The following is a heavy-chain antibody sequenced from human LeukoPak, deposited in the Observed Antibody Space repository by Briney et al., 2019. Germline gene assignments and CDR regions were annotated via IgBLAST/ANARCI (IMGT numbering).Heavy chain of an antibody. CDR2: ISAYNGNT. Sequence: ASVKVSCKASGYTFTSYGISWVRQAPGQGLEWMGWISAYNGNTNYAQKLQGRVTMTTDTSTSTAYMELSSLRSEDTAVYYCARGYCSSTSCQGAFDIWGQGTMVTVSS. J-gene: IGHJ3*02. D-gene: IGHD2-2*01. V-gene: IGHV1-18*01. CDR3: ARGYCSSTSCQGAFDI. CDR1: GYTFTSYG.